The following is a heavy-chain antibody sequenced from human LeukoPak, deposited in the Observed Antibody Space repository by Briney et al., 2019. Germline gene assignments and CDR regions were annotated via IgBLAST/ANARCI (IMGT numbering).Heavy chain of an antibody. V-gene: IGHV3-43*02. CDR3: AKDYIFGTTSVDFDY. Sequence: GGSLRLSCAAPGFTFDDYAMHWVRQAPGKGLEWVSLISGDGGSTYYADSVKGRFTISRDNSKNSLYLQMNSLRTEDTALYYCAKDYIFGTTSVDFDYWGQGTLVTVSS. CDR2: ISGDGGST. D-gene: IGHD1-1*01. CDR1: GFTFDDYA. J-gene: IGHJ4*02.